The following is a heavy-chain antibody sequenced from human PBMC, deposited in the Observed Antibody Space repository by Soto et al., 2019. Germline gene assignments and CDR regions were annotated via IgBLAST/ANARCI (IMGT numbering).Heavy chain of an antibody. J-gene: IGHJ6*02. V-gene: IGHV3-49*03. CDR1: GFTFFDYA. CDR2: IRSKAYGGTT. Sequence: GSLRLSCTASGFTFFDYAIIWFGQSAFKWLEWVGFIRSKAYGGTTEYAASVKGRFTISRDDSKSIAYLQMNSLKTEDTAVYYCTITTGVVPDAIRYYYYVMDVWGQGTTVTVSS. CDR3: TITTGVVPDAIRYYYYVMDV. D-gene: IGHD2-2*01.